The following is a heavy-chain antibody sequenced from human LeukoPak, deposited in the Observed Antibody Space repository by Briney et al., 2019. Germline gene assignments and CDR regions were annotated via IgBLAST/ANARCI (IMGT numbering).Heavy chain of an antibody. D-gene: IGHD6-19*01. CDR3: ATSVGSSDFY. V-gene: IGHV4-4*07. CDR2: IYTSGST. CDR1: GGSISSYY. Sequence: NTSETLSLTCTVSGGSISSYYWSWIRQPAGKGLEWIGRIYTSGSTNYNPSLKSRVTISVDTSKNQFSLRLSSVTAADTAVYYCATSVGSSDFYWGQGTLVTVSS. J-gene: IGHJ4*02.